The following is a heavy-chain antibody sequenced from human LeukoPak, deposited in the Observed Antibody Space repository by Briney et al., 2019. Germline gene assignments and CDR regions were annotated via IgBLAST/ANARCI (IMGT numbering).Heavy chain of an antibody. CDR2: FDPEDGET. J-gene: IGHJ4*02. CDR3: ATELPRQLWSRTLDY. D-gene: IGHD5-18*01. V-gene: IGHV1-24*01. CDR1: GYTLTELS. Sequence: ASVKVSCKVSGYTLTELSMHWVRQAHGKGLEWMGGFDPEDGETIYAQKFQGRVTMTEDTSTDTAYMELSSLRSEDTAVYYCATELPRQLWSRTLDYWGQGTLVTVSS.